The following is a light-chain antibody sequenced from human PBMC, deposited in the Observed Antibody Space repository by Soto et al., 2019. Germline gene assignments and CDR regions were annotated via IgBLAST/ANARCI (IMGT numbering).Light chain of an antibody. V-gene: IGLV1-44*01. J-gene: IGLJ2*01. CDR2: SNY. CDR3: ASWDDSLNGVV. CDR1: TSNIGSNA. Sequence: QSVLTQPPSASGTPGQRLTISCSGSTSNIGSNAVNWYQQLPGTAPKLLIYSNYQRPSGVPDRFSGSKSGTSASLAISGLQSEDEVDYYCASWDDSLNGVVFGGGTQLTVL.